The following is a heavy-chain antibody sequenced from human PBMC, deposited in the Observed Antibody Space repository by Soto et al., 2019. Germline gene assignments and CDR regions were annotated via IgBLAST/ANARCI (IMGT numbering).Heavy chain of an antibody. Sequence: ASVKVSCKASGGTFSSYAISWVRQAPGQGLEWMGGIIPIFGTANYAQKFQGRVTITADESTSTAYMELSSLRSEDTAVYYCARGLRGYSYGYNWFDPWGQGTLVTVSS. J-gene: IGHJ5*02. D-gene: IGHD5-18*01. CDR2: IIPIFGTA. CDR3: ARGLRGYSYGYNWFDP. CDR1: GGTFSSYA. V-gene: IGHV1-69*13.